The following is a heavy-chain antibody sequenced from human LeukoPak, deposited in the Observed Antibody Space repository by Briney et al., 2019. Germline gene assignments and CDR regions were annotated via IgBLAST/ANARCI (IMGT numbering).Heavy chain of an antibody. CDR3: AKSHSGWYSFDY. D-gene: IGHD6-19*01. CDR2: ISSSGSTI. Sequence: GGSLRLSCAASGFTFSSYEMNWVRQAPGKGLEWVSYISSSGSTIYYADSVKGRFTISRDNAKNSLYLQMNCLRAEDTAVYYCAKSHSGWYSFDYWGQGALVTVSS. CDR1: GFTFSSYE. J-gene: IGHJ4*02. V-gene: IGHV3-48*03.